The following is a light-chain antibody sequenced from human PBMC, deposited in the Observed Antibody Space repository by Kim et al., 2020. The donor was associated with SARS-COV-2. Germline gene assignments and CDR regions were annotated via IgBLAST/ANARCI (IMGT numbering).Light chain of an antibody. CDR3: QQYGNSPIT. Sequence: SPGERATLSCRASQSISSSYLAWYQQKPGQAPRLLIYGASSRATGIPDRFSGSGSGTDFTLTISRVEPEDFAVYHCQQYGNSPITFGQGIRLEIK. J-gene: IGKJ5*01. CDR1: QSISSSY. V-gene: IGKV3-20*01. CDR2: GAS.